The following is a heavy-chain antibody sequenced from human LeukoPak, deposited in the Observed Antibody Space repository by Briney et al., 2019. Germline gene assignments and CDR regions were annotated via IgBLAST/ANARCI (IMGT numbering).Heavy chain of an antibody. V-gene: IGHV4-59*12. J-gene: IGHJ4*02. CDR1: GGSISSYY. CDR3: ASLVSREGY. CDR2: IYYSGST. D-gene: IGHD5/OR15-5a*01. Sequence: SETLSLTCTVSGGSISSYYWSWIRQPPGKGLEWIGYIYYSGSTNYNPSLKSRVTISVDTSKNQFSLKLSSVTAADTAVYYCASLVSREGYWGQGTLVTVSS.